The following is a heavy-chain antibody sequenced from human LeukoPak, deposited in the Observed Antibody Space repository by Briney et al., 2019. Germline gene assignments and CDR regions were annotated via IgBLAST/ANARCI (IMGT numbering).Heavy chain of an antibody. D-gene: IGHD3-9*01. CDR3: AKYGNDWYYFHH. CDR2: MSGSDGTT. J-gene: IGHJ4*02. V-gene: IGHV3-23*01. Sequence: PGGSLRLSCAASGFTFSGYPMRWVRQAPGKGLEWVSTMSGSDGTTKYVDSVKGRFTISRDNSKNTLFLQMNSLRAEDTAVYYCAKYGNDWYYFHHWGQGTLVTVSS. CDR1: GFTFSGYP.